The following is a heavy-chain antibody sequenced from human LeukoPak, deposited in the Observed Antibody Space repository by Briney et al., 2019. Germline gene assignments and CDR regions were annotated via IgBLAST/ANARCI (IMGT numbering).Heavy chain of an antibody. Sequence: GRSLRLSCAASGFTFSSYGMHWVRQAPGKGLEWVSLIWYDGSNKYYADSVKGRFTISRDNSKNTLYLQLNSLRAEDTAVYYCARDWGKGDYWGQGTLVTVSS. CDR2: IWYDGSNK. D-gene: IGHD3-16*01. CDR1: GFTFSSYG. V-gene: IGHV3-33*01. CDR3: ARDWGKGDY. J-gene: IGHJ4*02.